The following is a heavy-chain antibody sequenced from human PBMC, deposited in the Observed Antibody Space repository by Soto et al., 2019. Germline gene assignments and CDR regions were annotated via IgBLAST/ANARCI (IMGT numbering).Heavy chain of an antibody. CDR2: IYCSGST. V-gene: IGHV4-39*02. CDR3: ARDKITRVCDS. Sequence: LSLTRTVSGCSISSTCYDWACSLHPPRKGLEWIGSIYCSGSTYYNPSLKSRVTISVDTSKNQFSLKLTSVTAADTAGYYGARDKITRVCDSWGQKPLVTLAS. D-gene: IGHD3-10*01. J-gene: IGHJ4*02. CDR1: GCSISSTCYD.